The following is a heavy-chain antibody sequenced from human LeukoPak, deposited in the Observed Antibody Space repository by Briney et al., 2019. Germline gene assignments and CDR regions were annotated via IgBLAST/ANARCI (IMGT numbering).Heavy chain of an antibody. D-gene: IGHD1-1*01. V-gene: IGHV3-7*01. Sequence: TGGSLRLSCAASGFALSSHWMTWVRQVPGRGPEWVANVNRDGSETYYLDSVKGRFTISKDNAKNSLYLQMNSLRAEDSAVYYCARGPITTTGIFDYWGQGTLVTVSS. J-gene: IGHJ4*02. CDR2: VNRDGSET. CDR3: ARGPITTTGIFDY. CDR1: GFALSSHW.